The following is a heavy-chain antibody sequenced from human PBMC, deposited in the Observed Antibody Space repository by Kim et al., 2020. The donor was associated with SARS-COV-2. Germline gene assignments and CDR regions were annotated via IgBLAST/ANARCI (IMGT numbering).Heavy chain of an antibody. Sequence: QKTKGRATMTTDNSTRTAYMELRSLRSDDTAGYYCARDAEQQLTPLDYWGQGTLVTVSS. V-gene: IGHV1-18*01. CDR3: ARDAEQQLTPLDY. J-gene: IGHJ4*02. D-gene: IGHD6-13*01.